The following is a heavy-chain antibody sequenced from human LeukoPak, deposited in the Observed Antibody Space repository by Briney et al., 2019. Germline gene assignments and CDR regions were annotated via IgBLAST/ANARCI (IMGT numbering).Heavy chain of an antibody. V-gene: IGHV3-23*01. CDR2: ISGSGGST. CDR3: AKDDSQWWFDP. J-gene: IGHJ5*02. Sequence: GGSLRLSCAASGLTFSSYDMSWVRQAPGKGLEWVSAISGSGGSTYYADSVKGRFTISRDNSRNTLYLQMNSLRAEDTAIYFCAKDDSQWWFDPWGQGTLVTVSS. D-gene: IGHD3-22*01. CDR1: GLTFSSYD.